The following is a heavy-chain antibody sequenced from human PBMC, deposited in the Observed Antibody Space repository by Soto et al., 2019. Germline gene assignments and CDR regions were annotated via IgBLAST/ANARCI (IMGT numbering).Heavy chain of an antibody. CDR2: ISGSGGST. D-gene: IGHD3-9*01. CDR1: GFTFSSYA. J-gene: IGHJ4*02. CDR3: AKDLYFDMEEANYFDY. V-gene: IGHV3-23*01. Sequence: GGSLRLSCAASGFTFSSYAMSWVRQAPGKGLEWVSAISGSGGSTYYADSVKGRFTISRENSKNTLYLQMNSLRAKDKAVYYCAKDLYFDMEEANYFDYWGQGTLVTVSS.